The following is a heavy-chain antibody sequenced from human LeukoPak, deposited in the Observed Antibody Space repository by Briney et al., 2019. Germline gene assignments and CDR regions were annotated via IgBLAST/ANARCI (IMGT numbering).Heavy chain of an antibody. CDR2: INHSGST. CDR1: GGSFSGYY. J-gene: IGHJ3*02. CDR3: ARRKYDFWSSHRAFDI. D-gene: IGHD3-3*01. V-gene: IGHV4-34*01. Sequence: SETLSLTCAVYGGSFSGYYWSWIRQPPGKGLEWIGEINHSGSTNYNPSLKSRVTISVDTSKNQFSLKLSSVTAADTAVYYCARRKYDFWSSHRAFDIWGQGTMVTVSS.